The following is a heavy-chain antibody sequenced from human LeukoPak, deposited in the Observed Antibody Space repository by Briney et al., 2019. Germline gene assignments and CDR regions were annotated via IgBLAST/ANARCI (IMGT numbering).Heavy chain of an antibody. D-gene: IGHD3-3*01. CDR3: ARAMGSGYYPNYYYYMDV. J-gene: IGHJ6*03. V-gene: IGHV3-21*01. Sequence: GGSLRLSCAASGFTFSSYSMNWVRQAPGKGLEWVSSISSSSSYIYYADSVKGRFTISRDNAKNSLYLQMNSLRAEDTAVYYCARAMGSGYYPNYYYYMDVWGKGTTVTVSS. CDR2: ISSSSSYI. CDR1: GFTFSSYS.